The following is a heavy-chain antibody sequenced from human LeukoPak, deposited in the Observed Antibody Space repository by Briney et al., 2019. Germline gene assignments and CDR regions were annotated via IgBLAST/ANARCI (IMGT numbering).Heavy chain of an antibody. CDR1: GYTFTGYY. Sequence: ASVKVSCKASGYTFTGYYMHWVRQAPGQGLEWMGWINPNSGGTNYAQKFQGRVTITRDTSISTAYMELSRLRSDDTAVYYCARDRRLLLGYCSGGSCYSGFDPWGQGTLVTVSS. CDR3: ARDRRLLLGYCSGGSCYSGFDP. V-gene: IGHV1-2*02. J-gene: IGHJ5*02. CDR2: INPNSGGT. D-gene: IGHD2-15*01.